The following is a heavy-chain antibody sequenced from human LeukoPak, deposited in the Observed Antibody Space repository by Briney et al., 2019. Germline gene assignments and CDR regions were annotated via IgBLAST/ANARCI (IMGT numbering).Heavy chain of an antibody. CDR3: ASPNYYGSGSYYNDLDYYYGMDV. Sequence: GASVKVFCKASGYTFTSYGISWVRQAPGQGLEWMGWISAYNGNTNYAQKLQGRATMTTDTSTSTAYMELRSLRSDDTAVYYCASPNYYGSGSYYNDLDYYYGMDVWGQGTTVTVSS. J-gene: IGHJ6*02. CDR2: ISAYNGNT. V-gene: IGHV1-18*01. D-gene: IGHD3-10*01. CDR1: GYTFTSYG.